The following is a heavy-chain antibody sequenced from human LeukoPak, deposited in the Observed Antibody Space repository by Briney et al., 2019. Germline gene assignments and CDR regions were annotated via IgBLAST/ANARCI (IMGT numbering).Heavy chain of an antibody. CDR1: GYTFTGYY. V-gene: IGHV1-2*02. Sequence: GASVKVSCKASGYTFTGYYTHWVRQAPGQGLEWMGWINPNSGGTNYAQKFQGRVTMTRDTSISTAYMELSRLRSDDTAVYYCATDYYDSSGATGAFDIWGQGTMVTVSS. D-gene: IGHD3-22*01. J-gene: IGHJ3*02. CDR2: INPNSGGT. CDR3: ATDYYDSSGATGAFDI.